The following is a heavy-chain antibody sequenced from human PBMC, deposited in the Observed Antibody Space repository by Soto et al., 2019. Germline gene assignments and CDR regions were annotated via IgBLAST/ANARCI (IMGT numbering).Heavy chain of an antibody. J-gene: IGHJ3*02. CDR1: GYTFTNYV. CDR2: INAGNGNT. CDR3: ARSSITIFGVVIMGAFDI. Sequence: GASVKVSCKASGYTFTNYVIHWVRQAPGQRLEWMGWINAGNGNTKYSQKFQGRVTITRDTSASTAYMELRSLRSDDTAVYYCARSSITIFGVVIMGAFDIWGQGTMVIVSS. D-gene: IGHD3-3*01. V-gene: IGHV1-3*01.